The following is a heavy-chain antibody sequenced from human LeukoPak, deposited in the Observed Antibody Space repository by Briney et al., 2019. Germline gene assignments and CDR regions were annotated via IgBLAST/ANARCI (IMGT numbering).Heavy chain of an antibody. Sequence: PGGSLRLSCAVSGFAFGSEAMSWVRQSPARGLEWVASISPGGGTTYYADYVKGRFTISRDNSNNSLFVQMNSLRAEDTAVYYCAREPPPRYCSSTSCYVGFDYWGQGTLVTVSS. CDR1: GFAFGSEA. V-gene: IGHV3-23*01. D-gene: IGHD2-2*01. CDR2: ISPGGGTT. CDR3: AREPPPRYCSSTSCYVGFDY. J-gene: IGHJ4*02.